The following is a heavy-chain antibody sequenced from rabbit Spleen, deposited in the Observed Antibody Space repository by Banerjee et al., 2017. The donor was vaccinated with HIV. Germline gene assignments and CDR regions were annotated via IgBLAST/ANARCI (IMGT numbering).Heavy chain of an antibody. D-gene: IGHD4-1*01. CDR3: VRSTSDGWVLNL. CDR2: IEPIFGNT. Sequence: QSLEESGGDLVKPGASLTLTCTASGFSFSSSDYMCWVRQAPGKGLEWIGYIEPIFGNTYYASWVNGRFTISSHNAQNTLYLQLSSLTAADTATYFCVRSTSDGWVLNLWGQGTLVTVS. CDR1: GFSFSSSDY. V-gene: IGHV1S40*01. J-gene: IGHJ4*01.